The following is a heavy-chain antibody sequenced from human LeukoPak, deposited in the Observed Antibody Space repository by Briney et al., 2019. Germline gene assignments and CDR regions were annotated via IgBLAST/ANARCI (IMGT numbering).Heavy chain of an antibody. CDR2: NNWNGGST. J-gene: IGHJ4*02. Sequence: GWTPRLSCAASGVSFDDYGMSWGRAAPGERGECGSGNNWNGGSTGYADSVKGRFTISSHNAKSSLYLQMNTLRAQDTAFYFSATDLLVASSIWSHDYWGQGTLLTVSS. CDR3: ATDLLVASSIWSHDY. CDR1: GVSFDDYG. V-gene: IGHV3-20*04. D-gene: IGHD6-13*01.